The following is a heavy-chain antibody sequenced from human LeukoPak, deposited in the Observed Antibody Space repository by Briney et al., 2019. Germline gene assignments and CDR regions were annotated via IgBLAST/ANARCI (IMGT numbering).Heavy chain of an antibody. Sequence: PGGSLRLSCAASGFTFSSYSMNWVRQAPGKGLEWVSSISSSSSYIYYADSVKGRFTISRDNAKNSLYLQMNSLRAEDTAVYYCAREEYEPGFAWDYWGQETLVTVSS. V-gene: IGHV3-21*01. D-gene: IGHD1-14*01. CDR2: ISSSSSYI. J-gene: IGHJ4*02. CDR1: GFTFSSYS. CDR3: AREEYEPGFAWDY.